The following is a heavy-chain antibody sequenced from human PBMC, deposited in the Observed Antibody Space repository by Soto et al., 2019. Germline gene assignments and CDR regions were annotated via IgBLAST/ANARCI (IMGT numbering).Heavy chain of an antibody. CDR2: ISGYNGNT. CDR3: ARDREYYYDSSGNYYYHYGMDV. J-gene: IGHJ6*02. D-gene: IGHD3-22*01. Sequence: QVQLVESGAEVKKPGASVKVSCKASGYTFTNYGISWVRQAHGQGLEWMGWISGYNGNTKYAQKFQGRFTMTTDTPTNTAYMELRSLRSEDTAVYYCARDREYYYDSSGNYYYHYGMDVWGQGTTVTVS. V-gene: IGHV1-18*04. CDR1: GYTFTNYG.